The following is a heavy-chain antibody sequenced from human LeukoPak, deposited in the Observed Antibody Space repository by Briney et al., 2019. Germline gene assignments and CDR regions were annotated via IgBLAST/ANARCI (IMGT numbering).Heavy chain of an antibody. D-gene: IGHD6-6*01. Sequence: PGGSLRLSCAASGFPFSSYAMSWVPQAPGKGPEWVSAISGSGGSTYYADPVKGRFTISRDNSKNTLYLQMNSLRAEDTAVYYCAKDWEQLALAWGQGTLVTVSS. V-gene: IGHV3-23*01. CDR3: AKDWEQLALA. CDR1: GFPFSSYA. CDR2: ISGSGGST. J-gene: IGHJ5*02.